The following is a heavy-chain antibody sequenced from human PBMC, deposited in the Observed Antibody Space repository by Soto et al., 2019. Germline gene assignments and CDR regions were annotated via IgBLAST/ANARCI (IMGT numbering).Heavy chain of an antibody. J-gene: IGHJ4*02. V-gene: IGHV3-11*05. Sequence: ADSVKGRFTISRDNAKNSVYLQMDALSAEDTAVYYCARANSDYPYPFFDYWGQGTLVTVSS. D-gene: IGHD4-4*01. CDR3: ARANSDYPYPFFDY.